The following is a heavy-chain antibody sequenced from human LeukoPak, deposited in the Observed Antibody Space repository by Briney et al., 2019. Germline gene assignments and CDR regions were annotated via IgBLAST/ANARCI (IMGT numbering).Heavy chain of an antibody. CDR1: GFTFSKAW. Sequence: GGSLRLSCAASGFTFSKAWMSWVRQAPGKGLEWVGRIKSKIDGGTIEYAAPVKGRFTISRDDSKNTQYLQMNSLKTEDTAVYYCTTDGYCSGGNCYSFDNWGQGTLVTVSS. CDR2: IKSKIDGGTI. CDR3: TTDGYCSGGNCYSFDN. J-gene: IGHJ4*02. D-gene: IGHD2-15*01. V-gene: IGHV3-15*01.